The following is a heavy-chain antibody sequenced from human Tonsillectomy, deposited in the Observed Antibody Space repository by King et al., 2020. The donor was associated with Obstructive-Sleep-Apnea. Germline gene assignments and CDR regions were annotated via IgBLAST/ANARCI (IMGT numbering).Heavy chain of an antibody. Sequence: QLVQSGGGVVQPGRSLRLSCAASGFTFSTYAMHWVRQAPGKGLEWVALMSYDGRNKYYADSVKGRFSISRDNSKNTLYLQMNSLRAEDTAVYYCARASNYYGSGTYYLYYYGMDVWGHGTTVAVSS. CDR1: GFTFSTYA. V-gene: IGHV3-30*04. CDR3: ARASNYYGSGTYYLYYYGMDV. D-gene: IGHD3-10*01. J-gene: IGHJ6*02. CDR2: MSYDGRNK.